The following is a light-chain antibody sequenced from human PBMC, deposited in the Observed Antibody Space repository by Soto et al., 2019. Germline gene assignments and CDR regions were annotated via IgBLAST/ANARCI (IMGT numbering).Light chain of an antibody. CDR2: DAS. CDR3: QQYGSSPIT. CDR1: QTVSSAY. V-gene: IGKV3-20*01. Sequence: EIVLTQSPGTLSLSPGERATLSCRASQTVSSAYLAWYQPKPGQAPRLLIYDASTRATGIPDRFSGSGSGTDFTLIISRLEPEDFAVYYCQQYGSSPITFGQGTRLEIK. J-gene: IGKJ5*01.